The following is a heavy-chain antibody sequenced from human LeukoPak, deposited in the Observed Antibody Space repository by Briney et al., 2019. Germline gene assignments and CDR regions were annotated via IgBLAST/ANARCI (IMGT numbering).Heavy chain of an antibody. CDR1: GFTFSSYS. CDR2: ISSSSSYI. D-gene: IGHD1-26*01. Sequence: GGSLRLSCAASGFTFSSYSMNWVRQAPGKGLEWVSSISSSSSYIYYADSVKGRFTISRDNAKNSQYLQMNSLRAEDTAVYYCARHGSYGAFDIWGQGTMVTVSS. V-gene: IGHV3-21*01. CDR3: ARHGSYGAFDI. J-gene: IGHJ3*02.